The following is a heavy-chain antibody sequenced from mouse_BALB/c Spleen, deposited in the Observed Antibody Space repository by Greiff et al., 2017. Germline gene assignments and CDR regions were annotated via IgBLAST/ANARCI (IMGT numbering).Heavy chain of an antibody. CDR1: GYTFSSYW. CDR2: ILPGSGST. Sequence: QVQLQQSGAELMKPGASVKISCKATGYTFSSYWIEWVKQRPGHGLEWIGEILPGSGSTNYNEKFKGKATFTADTSSNTAYMQLSSLTSEDSAVYYCERKFYYGYAMDYWGQGTSVTVSS. V-gene: IGHV1-9*01. CDR3: ERKFYYGYAMDY. D-gene: IGHD1-1*01. J-gene: IGHJ4*01.